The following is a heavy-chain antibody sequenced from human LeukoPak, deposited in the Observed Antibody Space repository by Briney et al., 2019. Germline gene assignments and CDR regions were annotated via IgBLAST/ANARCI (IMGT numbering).Heavy chain of an antibody. J-gene: IGHJ6*03. CDR2: ISSSSSYI. CDR1: GFTFSSYS. V-gene: IGHV3-21*01. CDR3: ARDGVEIATITGYYYYYMDV. D-gene: IGHD5-24*01. Sequence: GGSLRLSCAASGFTFSSYSMNWVRQAPGKGLEWVSFISSSSSYIYYADSVKGRFTISRDNAKNSLYLQMNSLRAEDTAVYYCARDGVEIATITGYYYYYMDVWGKGTTVTVSS.